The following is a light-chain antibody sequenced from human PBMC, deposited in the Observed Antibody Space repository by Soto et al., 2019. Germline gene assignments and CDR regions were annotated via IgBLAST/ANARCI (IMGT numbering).Light chain of an antibody. CDR2: EGS. V-gene: IGLV2-23*01. Sequence: QSARNQPASVSGSPGQSITISCTGTSSDVGSYNLVSWYQQHPGKAPKLMIYEGSKRPSGVSNRFSGSKSGNTASLTISGLQAEDEADYYCCSYAGSSTYVFGTGTKVTVL. J-gene: IGLJ1*01. CDR3: CSYAGSSTYV. CDR1: SSDVGSYNL.